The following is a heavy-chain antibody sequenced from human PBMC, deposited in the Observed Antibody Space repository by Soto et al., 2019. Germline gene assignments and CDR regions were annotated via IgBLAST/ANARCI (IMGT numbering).Heavy chain of an antibody. CDR3: ARSIGSGGVMGGFDY. CDR1: GGTFNKYA. D-gene: IGHD3-16*01. CDR2: IIPIFETP. V-gene: IGHV1-69*01. J-gene: IGHJ4*02. Sequence: QVQLVQSGAEVRKPGSAVRVSCKAYGGTFNKYAMNWVRQAPGQGLEWMAGIIPIFETPRYAQQFQGRVTITVDESTTAAYMELSSLRSDDTAIYYCARSIGSGGVMGGFDYCGQGTLVTVAS.